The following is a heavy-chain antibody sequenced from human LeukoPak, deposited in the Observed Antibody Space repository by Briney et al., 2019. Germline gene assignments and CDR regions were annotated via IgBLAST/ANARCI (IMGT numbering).Heavy chain of an antibody. CDR3: AKGHDFWSGYPFY. V-gene: IGHV3-21*01. Sequence: GGSLRLSCAASGFTFSSYSMNWVRQAPGKGLEWVSSISSSSSYIYYADSVKGRFTISRDNAKNSLYLQMNSLRAEDTAVYYCAKGHDFWSGYPFYWGQGTLVTVSS. CDR2: ISSSSSYI. J-gene: IGHJ4*02. CDR1: GFTFSSYS. D-gene: IGHD3-3*01.